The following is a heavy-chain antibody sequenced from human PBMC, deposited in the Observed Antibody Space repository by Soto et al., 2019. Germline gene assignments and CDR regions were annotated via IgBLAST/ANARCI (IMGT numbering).Heavy chain of an antibody. CDR3: VRDYGYRTQVWSHYFDH. CDR2: ITSSGNTI. J-gene: IGHJ4*02. CDR1: GFIFISYE. V-gene: IGHV3-48*03. D-gene: IGHD5-18*01. Sequence: EVQLVESGGGLVQPGGSLRLSCAASGFIFISYEMNWVRQAACKVLEWVAYITSSGNTIHYADSVKGRFTISRDNAKNALYLQMRRLRAEDTAVDYCVRDYGYRTQVWSHYFDHWAQGTLVTVSS.